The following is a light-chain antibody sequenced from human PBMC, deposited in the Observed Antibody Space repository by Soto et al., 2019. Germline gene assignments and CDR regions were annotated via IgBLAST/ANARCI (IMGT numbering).Light chain of an antibody. CDR2: WSS. Sequence: IVMTQSPDSLAVSLGERATINCKSSQSLLYSSNNKDYLAWYQQKPGQPPKLLIYWSSTREFGVPDRFSGSGSGTDFTLTISSLQAEDVAVYYCQQYFSTPRTFGQGTKVEVK. J-gene: IGKJ1*01. CDR3: QQYFSTPRT. V-gene: IGKV4-1*01. CDR1: QSLLYSSNNKDY.